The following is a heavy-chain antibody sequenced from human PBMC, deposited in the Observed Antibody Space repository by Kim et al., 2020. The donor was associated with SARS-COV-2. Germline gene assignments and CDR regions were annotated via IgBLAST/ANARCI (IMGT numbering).Heavy chain of an antibody. V-gene: IGHV3-23*01. CDR2: IAGSGGSK. CDR1: GFTFSSFA. Sequence: GGSLRLSCAASGFTFSSFALSWVRQAPGKGLDWVSAIAGSGGSKYYVDSVQGRFTISRDNSKNTLFLQMNSLGAEETAIYYCAKGCSAAKTYYFDYWGQGILVTVSS. J-gene: IGHJ4*02. CDR3: AKGCSAAKTYYFDY. D-gene: IGHD6-25*01.